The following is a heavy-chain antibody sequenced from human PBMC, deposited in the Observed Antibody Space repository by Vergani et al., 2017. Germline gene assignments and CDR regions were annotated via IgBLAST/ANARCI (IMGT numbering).Heavy chain of an antibody. J-gene: IGHJ4*02. D-gene: IGHD4-11*01. V-gene: IGHV1-2*02. CDR1: GYTFTDYF. CDR2: INPNSGGT. CDR3: ARDPTTVTTGDY. Sequence: QVQLVQSGAEVKKPGASVKVSCKASGYTFTDYFMHWVRQAPGQGLEWMGWINPNSGGTNYAQKFQGRVTMTRDTSISTAYMELSNLRSDDTAVYYCARDPTTVTTGDYWGQGTLVTVSS.